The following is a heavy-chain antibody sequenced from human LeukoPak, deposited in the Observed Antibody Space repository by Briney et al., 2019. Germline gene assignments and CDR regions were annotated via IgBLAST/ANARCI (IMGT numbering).Heavy chain of an antibody. CDR1: GGSISSYY. CDR3: ARDKEGGFLIDY. CDR2: IYYSGST. J-gene: IGHJ4*02. Sequence: PSETLSLTCTVSGGSISSYYWSWIRQPPGKGLEWIGYIYYSGSTNYNPSLKSRVTISVDTSKNQFSLKLSSVTAADTAVYYCARDKEGGFLIDYWGQGTLVTVSS. D-gene: IGHD3-16*01. V-gene: IGHV4-59*01.